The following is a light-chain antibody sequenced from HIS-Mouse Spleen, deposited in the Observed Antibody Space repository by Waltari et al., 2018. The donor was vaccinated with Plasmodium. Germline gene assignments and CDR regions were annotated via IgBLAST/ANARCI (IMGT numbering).Light chain of an antibody. V-gene: IGLV3-10*01. J-gene: IGLJ2*01. Sequence: SYELTQPPSVSVSPGHTARITCSGDALPKKYAYWYQQKSGQAPGLVIYEDSKRPPGIPERFSGSSVGTMATLTISGAQVEDEADYYCYSTDSSGNHRVFGGGTKLTVL. CDR2: EDS. CDR1: ALPKKY. CDR3: YSTDSSGNHRV.